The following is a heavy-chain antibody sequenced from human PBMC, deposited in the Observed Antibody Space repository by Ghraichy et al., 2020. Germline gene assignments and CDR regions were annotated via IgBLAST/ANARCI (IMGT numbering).Heavy chain of an antibody. Sequence: GGPLRLSCAASGFSFTDYWMHWVRQTPGRGLEWVSHLNIDGTTVNYADSVKGRFTISRDNAKNTMYLQMISLTVEDTAVYYCVRSYKDGLRHFDYWGQGTLVTVSS. CDR1: GFSFTDYW. CDR2: LNIDGTTV. V-gene: IGHV3-74*01. D-gene: IGHD1-14*01. CDR3: VRSYKDGLRHFDY. J-gene: IGHJ4*02.